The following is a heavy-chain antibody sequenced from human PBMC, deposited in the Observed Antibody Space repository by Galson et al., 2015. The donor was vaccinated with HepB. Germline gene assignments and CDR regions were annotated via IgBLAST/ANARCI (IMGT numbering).Heavy chain of an antibody. J-gene: IGHJ5*02. D-gene: IGHD2-15*01. Sequence: SVKVSCKASGYTFTSYYMHWVRQAPGQGLEWMGIINPSGGSTSYAQKFQGRVTMTRDTSTSTVYMELSSLRSEDTAVYYCAVSRWWRGWFDPWGQGTLVTVSS. CDR3: AVSRWWRGWFDP. V-gene: IGHV1-46*01. CDR2: INPSGGST. CDR1: GYTFTSYY.